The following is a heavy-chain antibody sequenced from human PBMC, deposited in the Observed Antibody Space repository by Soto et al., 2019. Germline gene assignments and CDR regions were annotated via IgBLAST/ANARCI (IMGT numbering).Heavy chain of an antibody. CDR3: ARDDLQTSAFSTSWPY. CDR1: GYTFSNYG. J-gene: IGHJ4*02. D-gene: IGHD6-13*01. V-gene: IGHV1-18*01. Sequence: ASVKVSCKASGYTFSNYGINWVRQAPGQGLEWMGWISAYNGHINYAQKIQGRVTMTTDTSTNTAYMELRSLTSDDTAVYYCARDDLQTSAFSTSWPYWGQGTLVTVSS. CDR2: ISAYNGHI.